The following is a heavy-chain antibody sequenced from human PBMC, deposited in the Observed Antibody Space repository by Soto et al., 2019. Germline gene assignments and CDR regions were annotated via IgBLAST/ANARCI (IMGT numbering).Heavy chain of an antibody. V-gene: IGHV3-23*01. J-gene: IGHJ6*03. Sequence: EVKLLESGGGSVQPGGSLRLSCEASGFTSSNYAMNWVRQPPGKGLEWVSGISGSGGGTFFADSVRGRFTISRDNSKNILHLQLNSLGAEGTAMYYCAKVSHLLLWPGEPTYMDVWGKGTTVTVSS. D-gene: IGHD3-10*01. CDR1: GFTSSNYA. CDR2: ISGSGGGT. CDR3: AKVSHLLLWPGEPTYMDV.